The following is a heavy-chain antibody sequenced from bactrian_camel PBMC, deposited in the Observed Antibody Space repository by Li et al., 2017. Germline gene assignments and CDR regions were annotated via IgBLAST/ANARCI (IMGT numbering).Heavy chain of an antibody. Sequence: VQLVESGGGSVQAGGSLRLSCAASGNTYSAKCMAWFRQAPGKEREGVAAINSSYGTTDYANAVKGRFTISQDNVKNTLYLQMNSLEPEDTAVYYCAAAAGLFGGTCLDVRSVDYWGQGTQVTVS. CDR3: AAAAGLFGGTCLDVRSVDY. D-gene: IGHD7*01. J-gene: IGHJ4*01. V-gene: IGHV3S54*01. CDR2: INSSYGTT. CDR1: GNTYSAKC.